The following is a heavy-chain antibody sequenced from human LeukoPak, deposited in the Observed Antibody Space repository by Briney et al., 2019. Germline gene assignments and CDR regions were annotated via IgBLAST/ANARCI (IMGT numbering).Heavy chain of an antibody. CDR3: ARTMGLHLNQYYFDY. CDR2: IYSDNT. V-gene: IGHV3-53*01. D-gene: IGHD2-8*01. J-gene: IGHJ4*02. Sequence: PGGSLRLSCTVSGFTVSSNSMSWVRQAPGKGLEWVSFIYSDNTHYSDSVKGRFTISRDNSKNTLYLQMNSLRAEDTAVYYCARTMGLHLNQYYFDYWGQGTLVTVSS. CDR1: GFTVSSNS.